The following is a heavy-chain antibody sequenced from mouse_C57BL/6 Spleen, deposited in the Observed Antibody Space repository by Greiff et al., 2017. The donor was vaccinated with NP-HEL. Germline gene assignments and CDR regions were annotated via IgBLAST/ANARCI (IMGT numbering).Heavy chain of an antibody. D-gene: IGHD2-5*01. CDR3: ATAYSNLYAMDY. CDR1: GFSLTSYG. Sequence: QVQLQQSGPGLVQPSQSLSITCTVSGFSLTSYGVHWVRQSPGKGLEWLGVIWSGGSTDYNAAFISRLSISKDNSKSQVFFKMNSLQADDTAIYYCATAYSNLYAMDYWGQGTSVTVSS. V-gene: IGHV2-2*01. CDR2: IWSGGST. J-gene: IGHJ4*01.